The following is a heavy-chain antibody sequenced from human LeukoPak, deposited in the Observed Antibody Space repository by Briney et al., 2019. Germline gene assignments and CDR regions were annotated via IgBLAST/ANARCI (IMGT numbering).Heavy chain of an antibody. J-gene: IGHJ4*02. V-gene: IGHV1-18*01. CDR3: ARLEVVVVTAEYYFDY. CDR1: GYTFTDYG. D-gene: IGHD2-21*02. Sequence: GASVKVSCKASGYTFTDYGISWVRQAPGQGLEWMGWISAYNGDTNYAQKLQGRVTMTTDTSTSTAYMELRSLRSDDTAVYYCARLEVVVVTAEYYFDYWGQGTLVTVSS. CDR2: ISAYNGDT.